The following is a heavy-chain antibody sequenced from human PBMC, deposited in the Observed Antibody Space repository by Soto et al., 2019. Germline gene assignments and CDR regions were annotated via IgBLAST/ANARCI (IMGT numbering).Heavy chain of an antibody. J-gene: IGHJ4*02. CDR1: GGSISSSSYY. CDR2: IYYSGST. Sequence: QLQLQESGPGLVKPSETLSLTCTVSGGSISSSSYYWGWIRQPPGKGLEWIGSIYYSGSTYYNPSLKSRVTISVDTSKNQFSLKLSSVTAADTAVYYCARQKIGDMITFGGVIAPTYYFDYWGQGTLVTVSS. V-gene: IGHV4-39*01. D-gene: IGHD3-16*02. CDR3: ARQKIGDMITFGGVIAPTYYFDY.